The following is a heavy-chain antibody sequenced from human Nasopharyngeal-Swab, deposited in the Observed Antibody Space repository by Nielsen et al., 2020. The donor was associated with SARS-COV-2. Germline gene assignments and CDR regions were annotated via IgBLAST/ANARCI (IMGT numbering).Heavy chain of an antibody. CDR1: GGSFSGYY. J-gene: IGHJ4*02. D-gene: IGHD1-26*01. Sequence: SETLSLTCAVYGGSFSGYYWSWIRQPPGKGLEWIGEINHSGSTNYNPSLKSRVTISVDTSKNQFSLKLSSVTAADTAVYYCAYEYSGSNDGTTTFDYCGQGTLVTVSS. CDR3: AYEYSGSNDGTTTFDY. CDR2: INHSGST. V-gene: IGHV4-34*01.